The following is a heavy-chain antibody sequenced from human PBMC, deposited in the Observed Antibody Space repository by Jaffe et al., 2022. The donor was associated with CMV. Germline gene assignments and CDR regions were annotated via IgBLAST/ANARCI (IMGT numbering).Heavy chain of an antibody. D-gene: IGHD3-22*01. CDR1: GFTFSDYY. V-gene: IGHV3-11*06. CDR2: ISSSSSYT. Sequence: QVQLVESGGGLVKPGGSLRLSCAASGFTFSDYYMSWIRQAPGKGLEWVSYISSSSSYTNYADSVKGRFTISRDNAKNSLYLQMNSLRAEDTAVYYCARDSPYYDSSGSQDYWGQGTLVTVSS. CDR3: ARDSPYYDSSGSQDY. J-gene: IGHJ4*02.